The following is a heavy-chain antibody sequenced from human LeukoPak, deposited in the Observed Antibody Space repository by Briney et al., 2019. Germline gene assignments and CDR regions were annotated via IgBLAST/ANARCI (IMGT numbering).Heavy chain of an antibody. CDR2: ILYDGINT. D-gene: IGHD5-18*01. J-gene: IGHJ4*02. V-gene: IGHV3-30*02. Sequence: GGSLRLSCAASGFTFRSYGIHWVRQAPGKGVEWVAFILYDGINTYYPDSVTGRFPLSRDYSKNTLYLQMNGLRADDTAVYYCAKDLRSAHTYGQDFDYWGQGTLVTVSS. CDR1: GFTFRSYG. CDR3: AKDLRSAHTYGQDFDY.